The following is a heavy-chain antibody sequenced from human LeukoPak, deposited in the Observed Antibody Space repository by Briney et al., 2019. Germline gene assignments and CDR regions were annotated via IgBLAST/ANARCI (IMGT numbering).Heavy chain of an antibody. CDR2: IYHSGST. CDR3: ARLRLSGGSFSVGWFDP. D-gene: IGHD1-26*01. Sequence: SQTLSLTCTVSGGSISSGGYYWSWIRQPPGKGLEWIGYIYHSGSTYYNPSLKSRVTISVDRSKNQFSLRLNSVTAADTAVYFCARLRLSGGSFSVGWFDPWGQGIQVTVSS. J-gene: IGHJ5*02. V-gene: IGHV4-30-2*01. CDR1: GGSISSGGYY.